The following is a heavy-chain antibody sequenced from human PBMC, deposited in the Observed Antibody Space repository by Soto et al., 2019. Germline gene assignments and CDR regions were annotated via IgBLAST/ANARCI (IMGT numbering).Heavy chain of an antibody. CDR3: ARDASRVSHYYGLDV. Sequence: QVELMQSGAEVKKPGSSVKVSCTPSGGTLSTHPISWVRQAPGQGLEWMAMIIPFYGSSNHAQKFQGRVTITVDESTNTVYMTLSSLTSEDTAVYYCARDASRVSHYYGLDVWGQGTTVTVSS. CDR1: GGTLSTHP. CDR2: IIPFYGSS. V-gene: IGHV1-69*18. J-gene: IGHJ6*02.